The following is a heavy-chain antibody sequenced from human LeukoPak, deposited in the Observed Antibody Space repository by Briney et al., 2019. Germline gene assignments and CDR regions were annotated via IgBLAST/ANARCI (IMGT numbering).Heavy chain of an antibody. CDR2: ISSSGDTI. Sequence: GGSLRLSCVASGFPFSDYYMSWIRQAPGRGLEWVSYISSSGDTIYYADSVKGRFTISRDNAKNSLYLQMNSLRAEDTAVYYCARFRNYYGSGSYSAIDYWGQGTLVTVSS. J-gene: IGHJ4*02. D-gene: IGHD3-10*01. V-gene: IGHV3-11*04. CDR1: GFPFSDYY. CDR3: ARFRNYYGSGSYSAIDY.